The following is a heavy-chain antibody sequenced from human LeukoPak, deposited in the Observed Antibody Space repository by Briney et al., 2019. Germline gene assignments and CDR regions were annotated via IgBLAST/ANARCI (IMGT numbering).Heavy chain of an antibody. CDR3: ARDLPGEWLVAYYGMDV. CDR1: GFTFSSYA. CDR2: ISHDGNSI. Sequence: GGSLRLSCAASGFTFSSYAMHWVRQAPGKGLEWVAVISHDGNSIYYADSVKGRFTISRDNAKNSLYLQMNSLRAEDTAVYYCARDLPGEWLVAYYGMDVWGQGTTVTVSS. J-gene: IGHJ6*02. V-gene: IGHV3-30-3*01. D-gene: IGHD6-19*01.